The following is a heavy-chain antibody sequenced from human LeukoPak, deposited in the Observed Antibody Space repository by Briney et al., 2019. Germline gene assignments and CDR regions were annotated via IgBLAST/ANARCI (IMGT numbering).Heavy chain of an antibody. Sequence: ASVKVSCKASGGTFSSYAISRVRQAPGQGLEWMGRIIPILGIANYAQKFQGRVTITADKSTSTAYMELSSLRSEDTAVYYCASRWELPDYYYYGMDVWAKGPRSPSP. CDR2: IIPILGIA. V-gene: IGHV1-69*04. J-gene: IGHJ6*02. CDR3: ASRWELPDYYYYGMDV. D-gene: IGHD1-26*01. CDR1: GGTFSSYA.